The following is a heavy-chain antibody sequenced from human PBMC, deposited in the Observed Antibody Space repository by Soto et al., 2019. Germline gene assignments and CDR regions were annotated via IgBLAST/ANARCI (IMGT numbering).Heavy chain of an antibody. CDR2: ISSSSSTI. CDR3: ARDYYGSGSYRDY. CDR1: GFTFSSYS. D-gene: IGHD3-10*01. Sequence: EVQLVESGGGLVQPGGSRRLSCAASGFTFSSYSMNWVRQAPGKGREWVSYISSSSSTIYYADSVKGRFTISRDNAKNSLYLQMNSLRAEDTAVYYCARDYYGSGSYRDYWGQGTLVTVSS. J-gene: IGHJ4*02. V-gene: IGHV3-48*01.